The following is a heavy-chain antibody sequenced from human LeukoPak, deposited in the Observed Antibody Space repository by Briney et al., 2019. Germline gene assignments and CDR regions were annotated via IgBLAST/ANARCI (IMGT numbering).Heavy chain of an antibody. D-gene: IGHD3-22*01. CDR3: ARSIYYYDSSGYYLLNDAFDI. J-gene: IGHJ3*02. CDR2: IKQDGSEK. CDR1: GFTFSSYW. V-gene: IGHV3-7*01. Sequence: GGSLRLSCAASGFTFSSYWMSWVRQAPGKGLEWVANIKQDGSEKYYVDSVKGRFTISRDNAKNSLYLQMNSLRAEDTAVYYCARSIYYYDSSGYYLLNDAFDIWGQGTMVTVSS.